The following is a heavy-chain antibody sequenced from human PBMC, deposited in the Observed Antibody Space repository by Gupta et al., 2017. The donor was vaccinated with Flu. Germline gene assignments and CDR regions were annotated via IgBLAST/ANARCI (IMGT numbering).Heavy chain of an antibody. V-gene: IGHV1-2*06. CDR1: GYTFTGHF. CDR3: AREVTGDYFYYYLDV. CDR2: INPNTGGP. Sequence: QVQLVQSGAEVKKPGASVTVSCQASGYTFTGHFLHWVRQAPGQGPEWMGRINPNTGGPTYAQSFQGRVTMTRDTSINTAYMELNWLTSDDTAVYYCAREVTGDYFYYYLDVWGKGTTVTVSS. J-gene: IGHJ6*03. D-gene: IGHD5-18*01.